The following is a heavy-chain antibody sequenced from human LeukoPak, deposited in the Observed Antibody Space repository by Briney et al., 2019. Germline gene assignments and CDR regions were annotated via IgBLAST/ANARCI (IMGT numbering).Heavy chain of an antibody. V-gene: IGHV1-46*03. D-gene: IGHD2-21*02. CDR3: AREMDGGDQDY. CDR1: GYTFTSYY. CDR2: INPSGGNT. J-gene: IGHJ4*02. Sequence: ASVKVSCKASGYTFTSYYMHWVRQAPGQGLEWMGIINPSGGNTNYAQKFQGRVTMTRDTSTSTVYMELSSLRSEDTAVYYCAREMDGGDQDYWGQGTLVTGSS.